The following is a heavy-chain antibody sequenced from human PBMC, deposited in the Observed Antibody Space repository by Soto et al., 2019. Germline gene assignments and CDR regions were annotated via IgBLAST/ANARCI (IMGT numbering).Heavy chain of an antibody. D-gene: IGHD6-19*01. CDR1: GFTFSSYA. Sequence: QVQLVDSGGGVVQPGRSLGLFCAASGFTFSSYAMHWVRQAPGTGLEWVAVISYDGSNNYYADSVEGRFAISRDNSKNTLYLQMHSLRAEDTAMYYCARVPYSSDSAWWADYWGQGTLVTVSS. V-gene: IGHV3-30*09. J-gene: IGHJ4*02. CDR2: ISYDGSNN. CDR3: ARVPYSSDSAWWADY.